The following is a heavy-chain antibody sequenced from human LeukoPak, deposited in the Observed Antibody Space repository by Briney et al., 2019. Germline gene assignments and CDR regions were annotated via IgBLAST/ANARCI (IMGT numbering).Heavy chain of an antibody. CDR3: ARDGFRGPSDY. J-gene: IGHJ4*02. CDR2: INPNSGGT. Sequence: ASVKVSCKASGYTFTGYYMHWVRQAPGQGLEWMGWINPNSGGTNYAQKFQGRVTMTRDTSTSTAYMELRSLRSDDTALYYCARDGFRGPSDYWGQGTLVTVSS. D-gene: IGHD3-16*01. V-gene: IGHV1-2*02. CDR1: GYTFTGYY.